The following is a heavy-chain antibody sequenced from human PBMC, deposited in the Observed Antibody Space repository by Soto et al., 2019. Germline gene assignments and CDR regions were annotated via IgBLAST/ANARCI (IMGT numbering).Heavy chain of an antibody. CDR2: ISAYNGNT. J-gene: IGHJ6*03. D-gene: IGHD6-13*01. V-gene: IGHV1-18*01. CDR1: GYTFTSYG. CDR3: ARGFPYRSSWYGFQDYYYYYYVEV. Sequence: AASVKVSCKASGYTFTSYGISWVRQAPGQGLEWMGWISAYNGNTNYAQKLQGRVTMTTDTSTSTAYMELRSLRSDDTAVYYCARGFPYRSSWYGFQDYYYYYYVEVGGKGTTVTV.